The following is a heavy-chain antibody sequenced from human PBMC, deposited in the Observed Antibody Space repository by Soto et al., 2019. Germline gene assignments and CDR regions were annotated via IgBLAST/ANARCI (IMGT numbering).Heavy chain of an antibody. CDR2: IKHDGTEK. CDR3: ARDLLRIVATQKAY. CDR1: GFDFSNFW. D-gene: IGHD5-12*01. J-gene: IGHJ4*02. V-gene: IGHV3-7*01. Sequence: GGSLRLSCAASGFDFSNFWMSWVRQAPGKGLEWVANIKHDGTEKYYVDSVKGRFSVSRDNAKNSLYLQMNSLRAEDTAVYYCARDLLRIVATQKAYWGQGTLVTVSS.